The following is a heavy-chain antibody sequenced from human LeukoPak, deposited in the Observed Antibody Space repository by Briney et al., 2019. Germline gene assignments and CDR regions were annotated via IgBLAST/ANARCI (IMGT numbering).Heavy chain of an antibody. V-gene: IGHV4-59*08. CDR2: LYYSGST. D-gene: IGHD3-3*01. Sequence: SETLSLTCTVSGGSISSYYWSWIRQPPGKGLEWIGYLYYSGSTNYNPSLKSRVTISVDTSKNQFSLKLSSVTAADTAVYYCARQRGYYDFWSGYLSDNWFDPWGQGTLVTVSS. J-gene: IGHJ5*02. CDR1: GGSISSYY. CDR3: ARQRGYYDFWSGYLSDNWFDP.